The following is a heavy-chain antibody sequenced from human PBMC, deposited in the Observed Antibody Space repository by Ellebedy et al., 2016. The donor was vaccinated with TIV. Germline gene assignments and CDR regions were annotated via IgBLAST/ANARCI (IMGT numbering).Heavy chain of an antibody. J-gene: IGHJ4*02. V-gene: IGHV3-30-3*01. CDR1: GFSFSSYS. D-gene: IGHD3-22*01. Sequence: GESLKISXAASGFSFSSYSMHCVRQAPGKGLEWVAVISYDGSTKFYADSVKGRFTISRDNSKNTLFLQMNSLRPEDTAFYFCERENTYYYEPFDYWGQGTLVTVSS. CDR2: ISYDGSTK. CDR3: ERENTYYYEPFDY.